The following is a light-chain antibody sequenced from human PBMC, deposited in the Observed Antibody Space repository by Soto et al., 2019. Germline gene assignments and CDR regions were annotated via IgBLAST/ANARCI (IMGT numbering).Light chain of an antibody. Sequence: DIQMTQSPSTLSPSVGDRVTITCRASQSISSWLAWYQQKPGKAPKLLIYAASTLQSGVPSRFSGSGSGTDFTLTISSLQPEDFASYYCQQLDTYPPFGPGTKVDIK. J-gene: IGKJ3*01. V-gene: IGKV1-5*01. CDR2: AAS. CDR1: QSISSW. CDR3: QQLDTYPP.